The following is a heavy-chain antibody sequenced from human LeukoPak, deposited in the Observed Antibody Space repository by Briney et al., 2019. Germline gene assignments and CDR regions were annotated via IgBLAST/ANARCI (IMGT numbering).Heavy chain of an antibody. Sequence: GASVTVSCTSSVYTFTTYDINWMRQATGQGNEWMGRMNPNSGNTGYTQQFQGRVTMTRNTSISTSYMELSSLRSEDTAVYYCARGRGSGHKENWFDPWGQGTLVTVSS. CDR2: MNPNSGNT. D-gene: IGHD6-19*01. J-gene: IGHJ5*02. CDR3: ARGRGSGHKENWFDP. CDR1: VYTFTTYD. V-gene: IGHV1-8*02.